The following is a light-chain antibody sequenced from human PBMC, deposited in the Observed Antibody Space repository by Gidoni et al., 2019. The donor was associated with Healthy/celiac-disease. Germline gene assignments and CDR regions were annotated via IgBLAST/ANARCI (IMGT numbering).Light chain of an antibody. CDR1: SSNIGSNT. J-gene: IGLJ2*01. CDR2: SNN. Sequence: QSVLTQPPSESGTPGQRVTISCSGSSSNIGSNTVTWSQQLPGTAPKLLIYSNNQRPSGVPDRFSGSKSGTSASLAISGLQSEDEADYYCAAWDDSLNGVVFGGGTKLTVL. CDR3: AAWDDSLNGVV. V-gene: IGLV1-44*01.